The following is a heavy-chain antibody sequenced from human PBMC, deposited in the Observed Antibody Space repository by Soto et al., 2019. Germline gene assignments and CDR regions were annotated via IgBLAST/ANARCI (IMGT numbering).Heavy chain of an antibody. CDR2: ISWNSGSI. D-gene: IGHD6-13*01. V-gene: IGHV3-9*01. CDR1: GFTFDDYA. Sequence: GGSLRLSCAASGFTFDDYAMHWVRQAPGKGLEWVSGISWNSGSIGYADSVKGRFTISRDNAKNSLYLQMNSLRAEDTALYYCAKDIAAAGTFSYYYGMDVWGQGTTVTVSS. CDR3: AKDIAAAGTFSYYYGMDV. J-gene: IGHJ6*02.